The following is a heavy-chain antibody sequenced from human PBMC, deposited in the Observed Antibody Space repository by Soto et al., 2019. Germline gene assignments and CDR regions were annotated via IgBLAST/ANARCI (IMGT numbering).Heavy chain of an antibody. CDR3: ARSLYYYGSGSYSGWFDP. J-gene: IGHJ5*02. Sequence: SAKVSCKASGYTFTSYGISWVRQAPGQGLEWMGRIIPILGIANYAQKFQGRVTITADKSTSTAYMELSSLRSEDTAVYYCARSLYYYGSGSYSGWFDPWGQGTLVTVSS. D-gene: IGHD3-10*01. CDR2: IIPILGIA. V-gene: IGHV1-69*04. CDR1: GYTFTSYG.